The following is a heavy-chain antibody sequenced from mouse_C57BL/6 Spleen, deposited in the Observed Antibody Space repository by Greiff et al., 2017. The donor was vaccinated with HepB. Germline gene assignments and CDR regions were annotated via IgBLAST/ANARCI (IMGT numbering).Heavy chain of an antibody. V-gene: IGHV1-74*01. CDR3: AIYSSGSAWFAY. J-gene: IGHJ3*01. CDR2: IHPSDSDT. Sequence: QVQLKQPGAELVKPGASVKVSCKASGYTFTSYWMHWVKQRPGQGLEWIGRIHPSDSDTNYNQKFKGKATLTVDKSSSTAYMQLSSLTSEDSAVYYCAIYSSGSAWFAYWGQGTLVTVSA. CDR1: GYTFTSYW. D-gene: IGHD3-2*02.